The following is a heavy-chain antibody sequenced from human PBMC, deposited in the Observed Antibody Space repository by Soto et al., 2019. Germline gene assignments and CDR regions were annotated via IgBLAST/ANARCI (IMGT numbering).Heavy chain of an antibody. CDR2: IDPSDSYT. CDR3: ARRKKSQQWLVDYYYGMDV. J-gene: IGHJ6*02. D-gene: IGHD6-19*01. Sequence: GESLKISCKASGYSFSSYWIAWVRQMPGKGLEWMGRIDPSDSYTNYSPSFQGHVTISADKSISTAYLQWSSLEASDTAMYYCARRKKSQQWLVDYYYGMDVWGQGTTVTVSS. CDR1: GYSFSSYW. V-gene: IGHV5-10-1*01.